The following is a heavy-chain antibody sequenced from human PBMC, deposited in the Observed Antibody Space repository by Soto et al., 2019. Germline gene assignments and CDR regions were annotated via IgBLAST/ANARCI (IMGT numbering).Heavy chain of an antibody. D-gene: IGHD2-2*01. CDR2: INHSGST. J-gene: IGHJ4*02. V-gene: IGHV4-34*01. CDR3: ARGFIVVVPAAHAYFDY. Sequence: PSGTLFPTFAVYGGAFSGFYWGWIRPPPGEGLEWIGEINHSGSTNYNPSLKSRVTISVDTSKNQFSLKLSSVTAADTAVYYCARGFIVVVPAAHAYFDYWGQGTLVTVSS. CDR1: GGAFSGFY.